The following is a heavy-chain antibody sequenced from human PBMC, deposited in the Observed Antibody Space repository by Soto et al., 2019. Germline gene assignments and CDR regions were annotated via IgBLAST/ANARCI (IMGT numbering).Heavy chain of an antibody. CDR1: GGSISGWS. V-gene: IGHV4-59*08. CDR2: ISYSGDT. Sequence: QLQVQESGPGQVKPSETLTLTCSVSGGSISGWSWSWIRQPPGNRLEWVASISYSGDTVFNTSLRRRLSISAYRSRNEVSLRLNSVTAADTALYYCSRHRSCMLWVGEDVWGHGTTVGVSS. D-gene: IGHD3-10*01. CDR3: SRHRSCMLWVGEDV. J-gene: IGHJ6*02.